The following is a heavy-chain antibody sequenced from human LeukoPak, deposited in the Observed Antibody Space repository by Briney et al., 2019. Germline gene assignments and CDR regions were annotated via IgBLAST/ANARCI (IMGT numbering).Heavy chain of an antibody. CDR1: GFTFSNHA. CDR3: AKMQGYFDY. CDR2: ITSSGETT. V-gene: IGHV3-23*01. J-gene: IGHJ4*02. Sequence: PGGSLRLSCVGSGFTFSNHAMTWVRQAPGKGLEWVSAITSSGETTYYADSVKGRFTISRDNSKNMVYLQMNSLRAEDAATYYCAKMQGYFDYWGQGSLVTVSS.